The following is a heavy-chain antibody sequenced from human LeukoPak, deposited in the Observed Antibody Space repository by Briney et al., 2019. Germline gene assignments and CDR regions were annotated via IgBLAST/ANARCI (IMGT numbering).Heavy chain of an antibody. J-gene: IGHJ4*02. CDR1: GFTFSSYS. D-gene: IGHD1-26*01. CDR2: ISSSSSSYI. CDR3: ARELPRGRGYGWELLTGDY. V-gene: IGHV3-21*01. Sequence: PGGSLRLSCAASGFTFSSYSMNWVRQAPGKGLEWVSSISSSSSSYIYYADSVKGRFTISRDNAKNSLYLQMNSLRAEDTAVYYCARELPRGRGYGWELLTGDYWGQGTLVTVSS.